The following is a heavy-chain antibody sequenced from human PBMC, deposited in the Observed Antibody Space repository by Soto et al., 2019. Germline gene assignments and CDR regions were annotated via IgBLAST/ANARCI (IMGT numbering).Heavy chain of an antibody. Sequence: TLSLTCAVYGGSFSGYYWSWIRQPPGKGLEWIGEINHSGSTNYNPSLKSRVTISVDTSKNQFSLKLSSVTAADTAVYYCARPKGSYWFDPWGQGTLVTVSS. CDR2: INHSGST. D-gene: IGHD1-26*01. V-gene: IGHV4-34*01. CDR1: GGSFSGYY. J-gene: IGHJ5*02. CDR3: ARPKGSYWFDP.